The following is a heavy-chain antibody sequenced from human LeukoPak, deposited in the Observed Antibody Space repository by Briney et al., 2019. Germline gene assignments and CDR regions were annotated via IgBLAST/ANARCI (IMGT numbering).Heavy chain of an antibody. CDR3: ARGGLYWYFDL. D-gene: IGHD3/OR15-3a*01. V-gene: IGHV4-59*01. CDR1: GGSISSYY. CDR2: IYYSGST. Sequence: SETPSLTCTVSGGSISSYYWSWSRQPPGKGLEWIGYIYYSGSTNYNPSLKSRVTISVDTSKNQFSLKLSSVTAADTAVYYCARGGLYWYFDLWGRGTLVTVSS. J-gene: IGHJ2*01.